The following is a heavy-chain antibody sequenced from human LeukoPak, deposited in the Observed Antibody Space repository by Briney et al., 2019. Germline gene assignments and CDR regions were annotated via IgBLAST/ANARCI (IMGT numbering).Heavy chain of an antibody. CDR3: AKDHPRIAVAGGNFDY. CDR2: IRSDGSNK. J-gene: IGHJ4*02. V-gene: IGHV3-30*02. Sequence: SGGSLRLSCAVSGFTFSNYGIHWVRQAPGKGLEWAAFIRSDGSNKYYADSVKGRYTISRDNSKNTLFLQMNSLRGEDTAVYYCAKDHPRIAVAGGNFDYWGQGTLVTVSS. D-gene: IGHD6-19*01. CDR1: GFTFSNYG.